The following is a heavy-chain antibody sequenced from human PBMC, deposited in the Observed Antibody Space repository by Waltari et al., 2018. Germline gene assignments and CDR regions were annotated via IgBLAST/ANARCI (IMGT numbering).Heavy chain of an antibody. V-gene: IGHV1-3*01. J-gene: IGHJ4*02. CDR1: GYTFTGYT. CDR2: INADDSNT. Sequence: QVQLVQSGAEVKKPGASVKVSCKASGYTFTGYTIHWVRQAPGQGLEWMGWINADDSNTKYSQKFQGKVTITRDTSANTADMELSSLRSEDTAVYYCARAYCINGVCYSGYYFDYWGQGTLVTVSS. CDR3: ARAYCINGVCYSGYYFDY. D-gene: IGHD2-8*01.